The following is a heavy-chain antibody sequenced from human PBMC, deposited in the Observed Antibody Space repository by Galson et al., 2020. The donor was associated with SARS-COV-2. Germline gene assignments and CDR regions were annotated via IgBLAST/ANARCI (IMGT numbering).Heavy chain of an antibody. D-gene: IGHD3-9*01. Sequence: ASVKVSCKASGYTFISHAIHWVHQAPGQRLEWMGWINAGIGNTKYSQNFQGRVTITRDTSASTVYMELSSLRSEDTAVYYCARAPGYYDILTGYYLPDYWGQGTLVTVSS. CDR3: ARAPGYYDILTGYYLPDY. V-gene: IGHV1-3*01. CDR2: INAGIGNT. J-gene: IGHJ4*02. CDR1: GYTFISHA.